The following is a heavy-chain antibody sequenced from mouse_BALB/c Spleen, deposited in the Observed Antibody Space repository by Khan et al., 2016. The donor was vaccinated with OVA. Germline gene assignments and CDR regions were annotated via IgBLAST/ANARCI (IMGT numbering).Heavy chain of an antibody. CDR2: INPSTGYT. CDR1: GYTFTSYW. J-gene: IGHJ2*01. V-gene: IGHV1-7*01. CDR3: ARLGRGYFDY. D-gene: IGHD4-1*01. Sequence: VQLQQSGAELAKPGASVKMSCKASGYTFTSYWMHWVKQRPGQGLEWIGYINPSTGYTEYNQKFKDKATLTADKSSSTAYMQLSSLTSEDSAVYYCARLGRGYFDYWGQGTTLTVSS.